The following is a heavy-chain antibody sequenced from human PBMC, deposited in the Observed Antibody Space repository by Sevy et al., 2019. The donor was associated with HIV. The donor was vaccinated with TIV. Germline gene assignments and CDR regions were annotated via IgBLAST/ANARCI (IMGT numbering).Heavy chain of an antibody. CDR1: GYTFTSYY. CDR2: INPSGGST. Sequence: ASVKVSCKASGYTFTSYYMHWVRQAPGQGLEWMGIINPSGGSTSYAQKFQGRVTMTRDTSTSTVYMGLSSLRSEDTAVYYCARDQKEGDFWSGYYPHYYYYYYMDVWGKGTTVTVSS. J-gene: IGHJ6*03. V-gene: IGHV1-46*03. D-gene: IGHD3-3*01. CDR3: ARDQKEGDFWSGYYPHYYYYYYMDV.